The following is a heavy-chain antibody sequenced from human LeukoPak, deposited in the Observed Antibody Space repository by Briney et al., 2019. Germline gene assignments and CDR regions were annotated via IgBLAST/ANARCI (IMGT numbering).Heavy chain of an antibody. D-gene: IGHD6-6*01. CDR1: GYTFTGYY. J-gene: IGHJ5*02. Sequence: ASVKVSCKASGYTFTGYYMHWVRQAPGQGLEWMGWINPNSGGTNYAQKFQGRVTMTRDTSISTAYMELSRLRSDDTAVYYCARAPYSSSFRFDPWGQGTLVTVSS. CDR3: ARAPYSSSFRFDP. V-gene: IGHV1-2*02. CDR2: INPNSGGT.